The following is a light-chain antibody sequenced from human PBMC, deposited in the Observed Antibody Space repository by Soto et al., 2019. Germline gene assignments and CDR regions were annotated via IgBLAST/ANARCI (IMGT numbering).Light chain of an antibody. CDR3: QQHNDYVT. V-gene: IGKV1-5*01. CDR2: DAS. J-gene: IGKJ2*01. Sequence: DFQMTQSPPTLSASVGDRVTLTCRASQSIGGWLAWYQQRPGKAPKLLIYDASTLASGVPSRFTGSGSGTHFTLTIDNLQPDDAATYYCQQHNDYVTFGQGT. CDR1: QSIGGW.